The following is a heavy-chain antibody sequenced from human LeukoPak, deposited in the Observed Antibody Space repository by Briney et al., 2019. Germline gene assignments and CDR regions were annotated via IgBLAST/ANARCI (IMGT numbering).Heavy chain of an antibody. J-gene: IGHJ4*02. Sequence: ASVKVSCKASGYTFTGYYIHWVRQAPGQGIEGMGWINPVSAVTTYAPKFQGRVTMTRDTSISTAYMELSRLTSDDTAVYYCARFRSRSSWYIPPFDFWGQGTLVTVSS. CDR1: GYTFTGYY. CDR3: ARFRSRSSWYIPPFDF. D-gene: IGHD6-13*01. CDR2: INPVSAVT. V-gene: IGHV1-2*02.